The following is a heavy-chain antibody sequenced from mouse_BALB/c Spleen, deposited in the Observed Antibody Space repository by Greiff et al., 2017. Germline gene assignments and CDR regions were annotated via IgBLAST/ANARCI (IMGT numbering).Heavy chain of an antibody. CDR2: IDPANGNT. V-gene: IGHV14-3*02. D-gene: IGHD1-2*01. CDR3: ALYYGYEEYYFDY. CDR1: GFNIKDTY. Sequence: EVQLQESGAELVKPGASVKLSCTASGFNIKDTYMHWVKQRPEQGLEWIGRIDPANGNTKYDPKFQGKATITADTSSNTAYLQLSSLTSEDTAVYYCALYYGYEEYYFDYWGQGTTLTVSS. J-gene: IGHJ2*01.